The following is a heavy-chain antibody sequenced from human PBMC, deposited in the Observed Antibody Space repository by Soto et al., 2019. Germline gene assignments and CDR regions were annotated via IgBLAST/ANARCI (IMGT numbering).Heavy chain of an antibody. J-gene: IGHJ6*02. D-gene: IGHD3-3*01. CDR3: ARESITIFGVVINYGMDV. Sequence: SVNVSCKASGGTFSSYAISWVRQAPGQGLEWMGGIIPIFGTANYAQKFQGRVTITADESTSTAYMELSSLRSEDTAVYYCARESITIFGVVINYGMDVWGQGTTVTVSS. CDR2: IIPIFGTA. V-gene: IGHV1-69*13. CDR1: GGTFSSYA.